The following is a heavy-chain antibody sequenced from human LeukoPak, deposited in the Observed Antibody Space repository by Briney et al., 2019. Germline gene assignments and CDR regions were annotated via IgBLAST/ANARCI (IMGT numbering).Heavy chain of an antibody. D-gene: IGHD5-12*01. CDR3: ARVYGYNLLFDY. Sequence: SETLSLTCAVYGGSFSGYYWSWIRQPPGKGLEWIGEINHSGSTNYNPSLKSRVTISVDTSKNQFSLKLSSVTAADTAVYYCARVYGYNLLFDYWGQGTLVTVSS. J-gene: IGHJ4*02. CDR1: GGSFSGYY. CDR2: INHSGST. V-gene: IGHV4-34*01.